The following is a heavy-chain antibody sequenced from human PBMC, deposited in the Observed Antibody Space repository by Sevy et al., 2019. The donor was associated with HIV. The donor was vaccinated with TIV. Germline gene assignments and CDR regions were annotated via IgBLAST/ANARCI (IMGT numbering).Heavy chain of an antibody. D-gene: IGHD6-19*01. CDR2: INGNSRYI. J-gene: IGHJ4*02. V-gene: IGHV3-21*01. CDR1: EFDFYTYS. CDR3: TRDRVGGIGFDS. Sequence: GGSLRLSCAASEFDFYTYSMCWVRQAPGKGLEWVSFINGNSRYIDYADSVKGRFTTSRDNANKLLHLEMNSLRVEDTAVYCCTRDRVGGIGFDSWGQGTLVTVSS.